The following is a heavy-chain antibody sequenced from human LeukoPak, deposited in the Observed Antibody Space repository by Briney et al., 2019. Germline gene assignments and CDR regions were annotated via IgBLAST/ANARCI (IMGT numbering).Heavy chain of an antibody. Sequence: AASVKVSCKASGYTFTSYGISWVRQAPGQGLEWMGWISAYNGNTNYAQKLQGRVTMTTDTSTSTAYTELRSLRSDDTAVYYCARTPSPGGSDDYWGQGTLVTVSS. V-gene: IGHV1-18*01. J-gene: IGHJ4*02. CDR3: ARTPSPGGSDDY. CDR1: GYTFTSYG. D-gene: IGHD2-15*01. CDR2: ISAYNGNT.